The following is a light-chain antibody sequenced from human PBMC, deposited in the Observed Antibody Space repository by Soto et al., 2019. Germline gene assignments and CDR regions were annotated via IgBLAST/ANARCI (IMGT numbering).Light chain of an antibody. J-gene: IGKJ1*01. CDR1: QSVSSSY. CDR3: QQYGSSLTWT. V-gene: IGKV3-20*01. CDR2: GAS. Sequence: EIVLTQSPGTLSLSPGERATLSCRAIQSVSSSYLAWYQQKPGQAPGLLIYGASSRATGIPDRFSGSGSGTDFTLTISRLEPEDFAVYYCQQYGSSLTWTFGQGTKVDIK.